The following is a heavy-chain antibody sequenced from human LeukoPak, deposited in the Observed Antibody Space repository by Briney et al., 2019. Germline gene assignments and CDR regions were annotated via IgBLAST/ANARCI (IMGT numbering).Heavy chain of an antibody. D-gene: IGHD3-10*01. CDR3: ARVVRAMVRGVIHLDY. CDR2: MNPNSGNT. J-gene: IGHJ4*02. CDR1: EYTFTSYD. Sequence: ASVKVSCKASEYTFTSYDINWVRQATGQGLEWMGWMNPNSGNTGYAQKFQGRVTMTRNTSISTAYMELSSLRSEDTAVYYCARVVRAMVRGVIHLDYWGQGTLVTVSS. V-gene: IGHV1-8*01.